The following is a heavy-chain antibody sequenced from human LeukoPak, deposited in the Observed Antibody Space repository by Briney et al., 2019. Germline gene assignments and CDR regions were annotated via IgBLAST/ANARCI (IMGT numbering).Heavy chain of an antibody. V-gene: IGHV1-3*01. CDR2: INAGNGNT. Sequence: ASVKVSCKASGYTFTSYAMHWVRQAPGQRLEWMGWINAGNGNTKYSQKFQGRVTITRDTSASTAYMELSSLRSEDTAVYYCARVGHSGGSGSYYRTPLRYYFDYWGQGTLVTVSS. CDR1: GYTFTSYA. CDR3: ARVGHSGGSGSYYRTPLRYYFDY. D-gene: IGHD3-10*01. J-gene: IGHJ4*02.